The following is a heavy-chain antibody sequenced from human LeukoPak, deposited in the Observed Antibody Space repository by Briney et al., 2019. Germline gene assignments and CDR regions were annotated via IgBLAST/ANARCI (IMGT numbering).Heavy chain of an antibody. J-gene: IGHJ3*02. CDR2: IYYSGST. CDR1: GGSFSGYY. D-gene: IGHD1-1*01. CDR3: ARAHKLNAFDI. Sequence: SETLSLTCAVYGGSFSGYYWSWIRQPPGKGLEWIGYIYYSGSTNYNPSLKSRVTISVDTSKNQFSLKLSSVTAADTAVYYCARAHKLNAFDIWGQGTMVTVSS. V-gene: IGHV4-59*01.